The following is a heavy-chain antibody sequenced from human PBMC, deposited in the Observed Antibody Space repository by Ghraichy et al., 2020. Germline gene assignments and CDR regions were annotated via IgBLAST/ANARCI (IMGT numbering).Heavy chain of an antibody. V-gene: IGHV1-2*02. CDR2: IYSNSGGT. J-gene: IGHJ4*02. CDR1: GYAFTGYY. D-gene: IGHD5-12*01. Sequence: ASVKVSCKASGYAFTGYYMHWVRQAPGQGLEWMGWIYSNSGGTKYAQKFQGRVTMTRDTSISTDYMELNRLRSDDTAVYYCARGNVDIEATTKYYFDYWGQGTLVIVSS. CDR3: ARGNVDIEATTKYYFDY.